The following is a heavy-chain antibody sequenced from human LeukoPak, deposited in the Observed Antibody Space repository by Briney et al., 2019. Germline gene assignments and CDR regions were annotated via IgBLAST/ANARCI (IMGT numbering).Heavy chain of an antibody. CDR1: GFTFSSYG. CDR2: IRYDGSNK. Sequence: RTGGSLRLSCAASGFTFSSYGMHWVRQAPGKGLEWVAFIRYDGSNKYYADSVKGRFTISRDNAKNSLYLQMNSLRAEDTAIYYCARDPYSGSYGDSYYYYMDVWGKGTTVTISS. V-gene: IGHV3-30*02. CDR3: ARDPYSGSYGDSYYYYMDV. D-gene: IGHD1-26*01. J-gene: IGHJ6*03.